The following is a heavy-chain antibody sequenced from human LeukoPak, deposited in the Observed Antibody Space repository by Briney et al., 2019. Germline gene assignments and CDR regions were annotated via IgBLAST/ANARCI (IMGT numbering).Heavy chain of an antibody. CDR3: ARTPMVRGVTSPFDC. CDR2: INPNSGGT. V-gene: IGHV1-2*02. Sequence: ASVKVSCKASGYTFTGYYMHWVRQAPGQGLEWMGWINPNSGGTNYAQKFQGRVTMTRDTSISTAYMELSRLRSDDTAVYYCARTPMVRGVTSPFDCWSQGTLVTVSS. J-gene: IGHJ4*02. D-gene: IGHD3-10*01. CDR1: GYTFTGYY.